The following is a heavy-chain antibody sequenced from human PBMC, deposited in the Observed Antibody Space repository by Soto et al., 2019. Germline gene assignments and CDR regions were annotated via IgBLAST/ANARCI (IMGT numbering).Heavy chain of an antibody. CDR3: AMGTMDV. J-gene: IGHJ6*04. CDR2: INNDGSST. Sequence: EVQLVESGGGLVQPGGSLRLSCEALGLTLRPYWLQGAGKAPGKGLEWVSRINNDGSSTDYADSVKGRFTISRDNAKDTLYLQMNSLRAEDTATYYCAMGTMDVWGKGTTVTVSS. V-gene: IGHV3-74*01. D-gene: IGHD7-27*01. CDR1: GLTLRPYW.